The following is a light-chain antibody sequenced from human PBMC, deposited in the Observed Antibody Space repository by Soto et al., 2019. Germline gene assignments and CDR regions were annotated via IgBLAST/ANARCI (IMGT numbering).Light chain of an antibody. V-gene: IGKV1-39*01. Sequence: IHMTQSPSSLSASVLCRVTITFQASQTITNYLNWYQQQSGKAPKLLIYATDTLQSGVPSRFSGSGSGTDYTLTISSLQPEDCATYYCQQSYNTPQTFGQGTKVDIK. CDR1: QTITNY. CDR3: QQSYNTPQT. CDR2: ATD. J-gene: IGKJ1*01.